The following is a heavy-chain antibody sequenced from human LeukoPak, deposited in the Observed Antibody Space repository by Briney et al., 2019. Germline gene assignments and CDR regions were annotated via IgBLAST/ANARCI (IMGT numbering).Heavy chain of an antibody. Sequence: ASVKVSCKASGYTFTGYYLHWVRHAPGHGLEWMGWINPNSGGTNYAQKFQGRVTMTRDTSISTAYMELSRLRSDDTAVYYCARVGVEMASHGWFDPWGQGTLVTVSS. J-gene: IGHJ5*02. V-gene: IGHV1-2*02. CDR1: GYTFTGYY. CDR3: ARVGVEMASHGWFDP. CDR2: INPNSGGT. D-gene: IGHD5-24*01.